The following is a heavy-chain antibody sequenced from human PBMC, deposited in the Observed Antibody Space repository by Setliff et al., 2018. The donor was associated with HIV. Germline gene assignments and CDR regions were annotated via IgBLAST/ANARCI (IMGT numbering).Heavy chain of an antibody. CDR3: AKDRASVPVGDV. J-gene: IGHJ6*02. D-gene: IGHD1-26*01. V-gene: IGHV3-23*01. CDR1: GFTFEKYA. CDR2: ISGSGGST. Sequence: GGSLRLSCAASGFTFEKYAMTWVRQGPGKGLEWVSGISGSGGSTYYADSVKGRFTISRDNSKRTVYLQMSGLRVEDTAKYFCAKDRASVPVGDVWGQGTTVTVSS.